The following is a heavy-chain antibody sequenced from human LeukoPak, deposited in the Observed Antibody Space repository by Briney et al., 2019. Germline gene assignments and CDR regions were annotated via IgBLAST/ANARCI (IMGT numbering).Heavy chain of an antibody. V-gene: IGHV1-18*01. D-gene: IGHD2-8*01. CDR1: GYTFTSYG. J-gene: IGHJ6*02. CDR2: ISAYNGNT. Sequence: ASVKVSCKASGYTFTSYGISWVRQAPGQGLEWMGWISAYNGNTNYAQKLQGRVTMTIDTSTSTAYMELRSLRSDDTAVYYCASTRMAYGMDVWGQGTTVTVSS. CDR3: ASTRMAYGMDV.